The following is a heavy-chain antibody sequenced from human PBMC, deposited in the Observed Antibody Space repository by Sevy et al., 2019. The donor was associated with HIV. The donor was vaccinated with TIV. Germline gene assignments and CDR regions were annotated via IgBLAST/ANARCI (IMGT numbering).Heavy chain of an antibody. CDR3: AKMEGEWYASGSYSPFDY. J-gene: IGHJ4*02. V-gene: IGHV3-30*18. Sequence: GSLRLSCAASGFTFRNYGMHWVRQAPGKGLEWVAVISYDGTDKNYADSIKGRFTISRDVAKNTVDLQMNSLRAEDTAVYYCAKMEGEWYASGSYSPFDYWGRGTLVTVSS. CDR2: ISYDGTDK. D-gene: IGHD3-10*01. CDR1: GFTFRNYG.